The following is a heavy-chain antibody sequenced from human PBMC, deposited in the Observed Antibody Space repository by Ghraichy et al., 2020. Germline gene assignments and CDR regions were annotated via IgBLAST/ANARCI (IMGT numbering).Heavy chain of an antibody. Sequence: GESLNISCAASGFTFSSYAMHWVRQAPGKGLEWVAVISYDGSNKYYADSVKGRFTISRDNSKNTLYLQMNSLRAEDTAVYYCARGTVGYSGYELYYFDYWGQGTLVTVSS. J-gene: IGHJ4*02. CDR2: ISYDGSNK. V-gene: IGHV3-30*04. D-gene: IGHD5-12*01. CDR3: ARGTVGYSGYELYYFDY. CDR1: GFTFSSYA.